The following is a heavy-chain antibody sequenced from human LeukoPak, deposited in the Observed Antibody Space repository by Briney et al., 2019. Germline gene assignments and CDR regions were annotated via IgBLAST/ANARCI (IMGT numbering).Heavy chain of an antibody. CDR1: GGSFSGYY. D-gene: IGHD6-6*01. Sequence: PSETLSLTCAVYGGSFSGYYWSWIRQPPGKGLEWIGEINHSGSTNYNPSLKSRVTISVDTSKSQFSLKLSSVTAADTAVYYCARVPQEGYSSSSEAFDIWGQGTMVTVSS. J-gene: IGHJ3*02. CDR3: ARVPQEGYSSSSEAFDI. CDR2: INHSGST. V-gene: IGHV4-34*01.